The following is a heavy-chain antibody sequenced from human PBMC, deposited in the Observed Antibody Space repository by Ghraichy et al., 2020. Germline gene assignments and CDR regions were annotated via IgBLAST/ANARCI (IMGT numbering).Heavy chain of an antibody. D-gene: IGHD2-15*01. CDR1: GFTFSTYI. Sequence: GGSLRLSCAASGFTFSTYIMHWVRQAPGKGLEWVSSISSSSSYIYYADSVKGRFTISRDNAKNSLYLQMNSLRAEETAVYYCAGGRVVAATLVASDIWGPGTMVTVSS. V-gene: IGHV3-21*01. J-gene: IGHJ3*02. CDR3: AGGRVVAATLVASDI. CDR2: ISSSSSYI.